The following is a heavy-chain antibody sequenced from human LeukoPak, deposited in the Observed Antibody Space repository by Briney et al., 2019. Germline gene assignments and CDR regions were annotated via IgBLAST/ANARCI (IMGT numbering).Heavy chain of an antibody. D-gene: IGHD4-17*01. V-gene: IGHV1-69*04. Sequence: ASVKVSCKASGSTFSSYAISWVRQAPGQGLEWMGRIIPILGIANYAQKFQGRVTITADKSTSTAYMELSSLRSEDTAVYYCARGSYGDYGDYWGQGTLVTVSS. J-gene: IGHJ4*02. CDR3: ARGSYGDYGDY. CDR1: GSTFSSYA. CDR2: IIPILGIA.